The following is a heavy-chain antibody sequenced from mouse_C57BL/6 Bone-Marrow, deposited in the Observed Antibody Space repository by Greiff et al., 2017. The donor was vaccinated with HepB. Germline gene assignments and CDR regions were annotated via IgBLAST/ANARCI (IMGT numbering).Heavy chain of an antibody. J-gene: IGHJ2*01. CDR2: IYPRSGNT. V-gene: IGHV1-81*01. CDR3: ARARIRNFDY. Sequence: VQLQESGAELARPGASVKLSCKASGYTFTSYGISWVKQRTGQGLEWIGEIYPRSGNTYYNEKFKGKATLTADKSSSTAYMELRSLTSEDSAVYFCARARIRNFDYWGQGTTRTVSS. CDR1: GYTFTSYG.